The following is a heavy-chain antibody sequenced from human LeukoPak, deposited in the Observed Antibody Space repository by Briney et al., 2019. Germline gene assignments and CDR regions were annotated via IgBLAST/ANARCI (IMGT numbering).Heavy chain of an antibody. J-gene: IGHJ3*02. CDR2: ISYDGSNK. CDR3: AKGYPDAFDI. D-gene: IGHD2-2*02. Sequence: GRSLRLSCAASGFTFSSYAMHWVRQAPGKGLEWVAVISYDGSNKYYADSVKGRFTISRDNSKNTLYLQMNSLRAEDTALYYCAKGYPDAFDIWGQGTMVTVSS. V-gene: IGHV3-30-3*01. CDR1: GFTFSSYA.